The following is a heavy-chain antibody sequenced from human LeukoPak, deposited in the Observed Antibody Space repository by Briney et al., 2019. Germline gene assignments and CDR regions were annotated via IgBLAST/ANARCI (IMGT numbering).Heavy chain of an antibody. D-gene: IGHD3-10*01. CDR3: ARASEYYGSGSYYRSFDY. Sequence: GASVKVSCKASGYTFTSYGISWVRQAPGQGLEWMGWISAYNGNTNYAQKLQGRVTMTTDTSTSTAYMELRSLRSDDTAVYYCARASEYYGSGSYYRSFDYWGQGTLVTVSS. J-gene: IGHJ4*02. CDR1: GYTFTSYG. V-gene: IGHV1-18*01. CDR2: ISAYNGNT.